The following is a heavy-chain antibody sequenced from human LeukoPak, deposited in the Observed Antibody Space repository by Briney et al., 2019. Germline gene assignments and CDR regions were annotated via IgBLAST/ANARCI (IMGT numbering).Heavy chain of an antibody. D-gene: IGHD6-13*01. CDR2: ISSTSTYI. V-gene: IGHV3-21*01. CDR3: ARVHAAAGDY. CDR1: GFTFSSYS. J-gene: IGHJ4*02. Sequence: PGGSLRPSCAASGFTFSSYSMNWVRQAPGKGLEWVSSISSTSTYIYYADSVKGRFTISRDNAKNSLYLQMNSLRAEDTAVYYCARVHAAAGDYWGQGTLVTVSS.